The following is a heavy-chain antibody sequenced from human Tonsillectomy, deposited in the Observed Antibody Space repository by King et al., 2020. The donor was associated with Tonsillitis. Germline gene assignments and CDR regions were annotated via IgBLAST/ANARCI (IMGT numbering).Heavy chain of an antibody. Sequence: VQLVESGGGVVQPGRSLRLSCAASGFTFSTYGMHWVRQAPGKGLEWVAVISYDGTNKYYADSVKGRFTISRDNSKNTLYLQMNSLRAEATAVYYCARDLRSTTPADYWGQGMLVTVSS. V-gene: IGHV3-33*05. J-gene: IGHJ4*02. CDR1: GFTFSTYG. CDR2: ISYDGTNK. CDR3: ARDLRSTTPADY. D-gene: IGHD1-26*01.